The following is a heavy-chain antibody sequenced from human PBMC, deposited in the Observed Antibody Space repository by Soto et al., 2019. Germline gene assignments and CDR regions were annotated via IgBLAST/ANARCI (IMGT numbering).Heavy chain of an antibody. V-gene: IGHV3-23*01. D-gene: IGHD2-15*01. J-gene: IGHJ4*02. Sequence: PGGSLRLSCAASGFTFSNYAMKWVRQTPGKGLEWVSAISGSGTNTYYADSVKGRFTISRDNSKNTLFLQMNSLRAEDTAVYYCASGYCSGGSCNYAHWGQGTLVTVSS. CDR3: ASGYCSGGSCNYAH. CDR2: ISGSGTNT. CDR1: GFTFSNYA.